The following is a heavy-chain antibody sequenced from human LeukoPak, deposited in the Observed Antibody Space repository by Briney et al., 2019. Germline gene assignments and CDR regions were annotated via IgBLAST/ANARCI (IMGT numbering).Heavy chain of an antibody. D-gene: IGHD3-10*01. Sequence: GGSLRLSCAASGFTFSSYWMSWVRQAPGKGLEWVANIKQDGSEEYYVDSVKGRFTISRDNAKNSLYLQMNSPRAEDTAVYYCARGPLIWGRLTFYFDYWGQGTLVTVSS. CDR2: IKQDGSEE. J-gene: IGHJ4*02. CDR1: GFTFSSYW. V-gene: IGHV3-7*01. CDR3: ARGPLIWGRLTFYFDY.